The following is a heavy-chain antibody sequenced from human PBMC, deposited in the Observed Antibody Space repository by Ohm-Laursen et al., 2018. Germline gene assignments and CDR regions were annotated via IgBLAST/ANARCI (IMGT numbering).Heavy chain of an antibody. J-gene: IGHJ4*02. D-gene: IGHD5-24*01. CDR2: IDRGGDT. CDR3: ARVGGYKRHFDY. CDR1: GFTVSGNY. V-gene: IGHV3-53*01. Sequence: SRRLSCAASGFTVSGNYMSWVRQAPGKGLEWVSVIDRGGDTYYADSVKGRFTISRDNSKNTLDLQMNTLRAEDTAVYYCARVGGYKRHFDYWGQGTLVTVSS.